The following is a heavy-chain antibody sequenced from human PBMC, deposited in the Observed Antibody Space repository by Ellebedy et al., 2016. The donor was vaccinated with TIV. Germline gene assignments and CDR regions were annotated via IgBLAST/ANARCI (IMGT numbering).Heavy chain of an antibody. D-gene: IGHD3-22*01. CDR1: GFTFSIFA. CDR2: ISASGEST. J-gene: IGHJ4*02. CDR3: AKRDSSGYYYARLFDY. V-gene: IGHV3-23*01. Sequence: GESLKISCAASGFTFSIFAMSWVRQAPGKGLEWVSTISASGESTYYAGSVTGRFTISRDNAKNTLYLQMNSLIAEDTAVYYCAKRDSSGYYYARLFDYWGQGTLVTVSA.